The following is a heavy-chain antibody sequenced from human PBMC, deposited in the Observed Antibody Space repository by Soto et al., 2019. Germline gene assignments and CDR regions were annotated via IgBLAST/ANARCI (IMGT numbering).Heavy chain of an antibody. CDR1: GYSFTSYC. D-gene: IGHD6-6*01. Sequence: PGESLKIACKGSGYSFTSYCISWVLQMPWKGLEWMGRIDPSDSYTNYSPSFQGHVTISADKSISTAYLQWSSLEASDTAMYYCARGGAARHYGMDVWGQGTTVTVSS. CDR2: IDPSDSYT. CDR3: ARGGAARHYGMDV. J-gene: IGHJ6*02. V-gene: IGHV5-10-1*01.